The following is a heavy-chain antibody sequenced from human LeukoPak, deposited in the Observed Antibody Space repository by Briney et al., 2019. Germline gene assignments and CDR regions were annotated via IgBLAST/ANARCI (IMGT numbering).Heavy chain of an antibody. CDR2: IGTAGDT. J-gene: IGHJ4*02. CDR3: ARAEVGATSLDY. CDR1: GFTFSSYD. V-gene: IGHV3-13*01. D-gene: IGHD1-26*01. Sequence: LGGSLRLSCAASGFTFSSYDMHWVRQATGKGLEWVSAIGTAGDTYYPGSVKGRFTISRENAKNSLYLQMNSLRAGDTAVYYCARAEVGATSLDYWGQGTLVTVSS.